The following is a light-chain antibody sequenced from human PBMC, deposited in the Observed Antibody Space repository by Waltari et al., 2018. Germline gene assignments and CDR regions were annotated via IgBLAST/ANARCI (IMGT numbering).Light chain of an antibody. V-gene: IGKV3-11*01. CDR2: DAS. Sequence: EVVLTQSPGTLSLSPGPRATLSCKASQSIRDFLAWYQQKPGQAPRLLIYDASKRATGIPTRFSGSGFGTDFTLTISSLEPEDFAAYYCQQRSSWPPITFGGGTKVE. CDR1: QSIRDF. CDR3: QQRSSWPPIT. J-gene: IGKJ4*01.